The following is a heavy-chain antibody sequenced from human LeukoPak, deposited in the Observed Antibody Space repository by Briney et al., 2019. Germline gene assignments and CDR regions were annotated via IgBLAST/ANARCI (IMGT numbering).Heavy chain of an antibody. CDR2: ISSSGITI. Sequence: PGGSLRLSCAASGFIFSDYYMSWIRQAPGKGLEWVSYISSSGITIYYADSVKGRFTISRDNAKNSLYLQMNSLRAEDTALYFCARDATTEIGTVYMDVWGKGTTVTISS. CDR3: ARDATTEIGTVYMDV. D-gene: IGHD1-1*01. J-gene: IGHJ6*03. V-gene: IGHV3-11*04. CDR1: GFIFSDYY.